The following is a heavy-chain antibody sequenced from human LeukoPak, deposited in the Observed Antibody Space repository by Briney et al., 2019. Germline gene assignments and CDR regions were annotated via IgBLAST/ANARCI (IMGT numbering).Heavy chain of an antibody. CDR2: IFVGDSDT. Sequence: GESLKISCKGSGYSFTSYWIGWVRQMPGEGLEWMGIIFVGDSDTRYSPSFQGQVTISADKSISTAYLQWNSLQASDTAIFYCARGRVAATRGVFDYWGQGTLVTVSS. V-gene: IGHV5-51*01. CDR3: ARGRVAATRGVFDY. CDR1: GYSFTSYW. J-gene: IGHJ4*02. D-gene: IGHD2-15*01.